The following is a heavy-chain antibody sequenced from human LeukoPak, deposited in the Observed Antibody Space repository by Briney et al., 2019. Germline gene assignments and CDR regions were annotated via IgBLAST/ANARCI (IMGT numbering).Heavy chain of an antibody. D-gene: IGHD1-7*01. J-gene: IGHJ4*02. CDR2: ISYDGSNK. CDR1: GFTFSSYA. CDR3: ARDHDMAGTTFVVC. V-gene: IGHV3-30*01. Sequence: GGSLRLSCAASGFTFSSYAMHWVRQAPGKGLEWVAVISYDGSNKYYADSLKGRVTISRDNSKNTLYLKLNSLIAEDTAVYYCARDHDMAGTTFVVCWGQGALVTDSS.